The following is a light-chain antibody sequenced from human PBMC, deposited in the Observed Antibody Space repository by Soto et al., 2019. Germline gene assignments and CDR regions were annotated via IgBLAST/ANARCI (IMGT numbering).Light chain of an antibody. CDR3: QQYGSYWT. Sequence: IQMPQSPSTLSASIGDTVTITCRASQSINRWLAWYQQKPGEAPKLLIYDASSLESGVPSRCSGTGSGTEFTLIISSLQPDDFATYYCQQYGSYWTLGQGTKVDI. J-gene: IGKJ1*01. V-gene: IGKV1-5*01. CDR1: QSINRW. CDR2: DAS.